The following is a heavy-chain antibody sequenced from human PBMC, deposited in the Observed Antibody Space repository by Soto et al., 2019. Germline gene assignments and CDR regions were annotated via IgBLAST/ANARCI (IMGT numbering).Heavy chain of an antibody. CDR3: AREDFWSGQGPRYYFDY. Sequence: ASVKVSCKASGGTFSSYTISWVRQAPGQGLEWMGRIIPILGIANYAQKFQGRVTITADKSTSTAYMELSSLRSEDTAVYYCAREDFWSGQGPRYYFDYWGQGTLVTVSS. CDR2: IIPILGIA. D-gene: IGHD3-3*01. J-gene: IGHJ4*02. CDR1: GGTFSSYT. V-gene: IGHV1-69*04.